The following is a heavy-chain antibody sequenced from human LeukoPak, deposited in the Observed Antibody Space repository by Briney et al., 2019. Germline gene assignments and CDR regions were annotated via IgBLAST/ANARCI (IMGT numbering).Heavy chain of an antibody. V-gene: IGHV4-59*02. CDR1: GGSVSSYF. Sequence: SETLSLTCTVSGGSVSSYFWTWIRQPPGKGLEWIGYIYYSGTTNYNPSLKSRVTMSVDTSQNQVSLKLSSVTAADTAVYYCARKDGDAWGQGTLVTVSS. CDR3: ARKDGDA. CDR2: IYYSGTT. J-gene: IGHJ5*02. D-gene: IGHD2-15*01.